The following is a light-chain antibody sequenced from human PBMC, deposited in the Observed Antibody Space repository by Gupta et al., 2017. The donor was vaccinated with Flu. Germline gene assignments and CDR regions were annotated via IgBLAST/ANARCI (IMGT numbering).Light chain of an antibody. Sequence: QSALTQPASVSGSPGQSISISCTGTSSNVGGVNYVSWYQQLPGEAPKLLIFEVTNRPSGVSARFSGSKSGNTASLTISGLQAEDEADYYCSSFTSIHTWVFGGGTRLTVL. CDR3: SSFTSIHTWV. CDR1: SSNVGGVNY. V-gene: IGLV2-14*01. J-gene: IGLJ3*02. CDR2: EVT.